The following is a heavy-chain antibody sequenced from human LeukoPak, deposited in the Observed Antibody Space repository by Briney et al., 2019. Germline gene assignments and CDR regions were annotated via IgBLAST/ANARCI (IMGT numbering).Heavy chain of an antibody. CDR2: IYYSGST. CDR1: GGSISSSSYY. CDR3: ASLVGYCSGGSCYSGNFDY. J-gene: IGHJ4*02. Sequence: LETLSLTCTVSGGSISSSSYYWGWIRQPPGKGLEWIGSIYYSGSTYYNPSLKSRVTISVDTSKNRFSLKLSSVTAADTAVYYCASLVGYCSGGSCYSGNFDYWGQGTLVTVSS. V-gene: IGHV4-39*01. D-gene: IGHD2-15*01.